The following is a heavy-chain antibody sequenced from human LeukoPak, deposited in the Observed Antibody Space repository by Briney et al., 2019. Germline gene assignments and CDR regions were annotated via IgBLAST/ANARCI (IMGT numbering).Heavy chain of an antibody. CDR3: ARTRSSTWHLLDY. Sequence: SETLSLTCTVSGGSISSGDYYWSWIRQPPGKGLEWIGYIYYSGSTYYNPSLESRVTISVDTSKNQFSLKLTSVTAADTAVYYCARTRSSTWHLLDYWGQGTLVTVSS. CDR2: IYYSGST. D-gene: IGHD6-13*01. CDR1: GGSISSGDYY. J-gene: IGHJ4*02. V-gene: IGHV4-30-4*02.